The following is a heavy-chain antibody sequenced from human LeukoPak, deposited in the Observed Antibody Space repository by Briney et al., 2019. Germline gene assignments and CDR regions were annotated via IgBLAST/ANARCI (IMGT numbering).Heavy chain of an antibody. CDR3: AVGPDYYGSGRLRNWFDP. CDR1: GGSISSSNW. V-gene: IGHV4-4*02. CDR2: IYHSGST. Sequence: SETLSLTCAVSGGSISSSNWWSWVRQPPGKGLEWIGEIYHSGSTNYNPSLKSRVTISVDTSKNQFSLKLSSVTAADTAVYYCAVGPDYYGSGRLRNWFDPWGQGTLVTVSS. D-gene: IGHD3-10*01. J-gene: IGHJ5*02.